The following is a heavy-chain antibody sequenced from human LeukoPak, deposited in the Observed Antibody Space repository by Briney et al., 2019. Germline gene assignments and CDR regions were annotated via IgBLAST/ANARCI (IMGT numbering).Heavy chain of an antibody. CDR2: IYYSGST. Sequence: SETLSLTCTVSGGSISSSSYYWGWIRQPPGKGLEWIGSIYYSGSTYYNPSLKSRVTISVDTSKNQFSLKLSSVTAADTAVYYCARHEYSSSWLRAGYYYYGMDVWGQGTTVTVSS. CDR3: ARHEYSSSWLRAGYYYYGMDV. D-gene: IGHD6-13*01. J-gene: IGHJ6*02. V-gene: IGHV4-39*01. CDR1: GGSISSSSYY.